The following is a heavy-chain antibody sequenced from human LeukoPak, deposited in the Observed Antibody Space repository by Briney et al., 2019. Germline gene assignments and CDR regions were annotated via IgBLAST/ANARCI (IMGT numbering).Heavy chain of an antibody. CDR3: ARRALADFDY. J-gene: IGHJ4*02. D-gene: IGHD6-19*01. CDR1: GFTFSSYA. V-gene: IGHV3-30-3*01. CDR2: ISYDGSNK. Sequence: GGSLRLSCAASGFTFSSYAMHWVRQAPGKGLEWVAVISYDGSNKYYADSVKGRFTISRDNSKNTLYLQMNSLRAEDTAVYYRARRALADFDYWGQGTLVTVSS.